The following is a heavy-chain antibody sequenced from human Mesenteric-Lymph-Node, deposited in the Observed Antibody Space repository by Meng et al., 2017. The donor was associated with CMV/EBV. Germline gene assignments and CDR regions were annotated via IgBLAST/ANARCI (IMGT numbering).Heavy chain of an antibody. CDR1: GYSISSGYY. CDR2: IYHSGST. V-gene: IGHV4-38-2*02. CDR3: ARVERRYDAFDI. D-gene: IGHD3-16*01. Sequence: SETLSLTCTVSGYSISSGYYWGWIRQPPGKGLEWIGSIYHSGSTYYNPSLKSRVTISVDTSKNQFSLKLSSVTAADTAVYYCARVERRYDAFDIWGQGTMVTVSS. J-gene: IGHJ3*02.